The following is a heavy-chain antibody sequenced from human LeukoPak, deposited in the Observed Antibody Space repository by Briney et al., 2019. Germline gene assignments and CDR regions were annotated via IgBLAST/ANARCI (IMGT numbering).Heavy chain of an antibody. CDR2: IGTAGDT. V-gene: IGHV3-13*01. Sequence: GGSLRLSCAASGFTFSDYDMHWVRQATGKGLEWVSAIGTAGDTYYTGSVKGRFTIARENAKNSLYLQMNSLRAGDTAVYYCARVAKERVGGVYYFDYWGQGTLVTVSS. CDR1: GFTFSDYD. D-gene: IGHD1-1*01. CDR3: ARVAKERVGGVYYFDY. J-gene: IGHJ4*02.